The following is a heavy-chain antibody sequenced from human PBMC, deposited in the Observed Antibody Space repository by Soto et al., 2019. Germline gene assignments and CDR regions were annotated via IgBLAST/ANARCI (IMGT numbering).Heavy chain of an antibody. V-gene: IGHV3-53*02. J-gene: IGHJ5*01. Sequence: EVQLVETGGGLIQTGGSLRLSCAASGFHVSSNSMNWVRQAPGTGLEWLSLIHSDANTKYADSVKGRCTVSRDSSENKLYLQMNSLRAEDTAVYYCARHVWLESWGQGTLVTVSS. CDR3: ARHVWLES. CDR1: GFHVSSNS. CDR2: IHSDANT.